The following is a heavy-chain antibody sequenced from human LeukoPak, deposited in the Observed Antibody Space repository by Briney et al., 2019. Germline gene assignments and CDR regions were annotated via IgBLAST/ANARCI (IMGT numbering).Heavy chain of an antibody. Sequence: GGSLRLSCAASGFTVSGYGMHWVRQAPGKGLEWMAVISYDGSHIYYADSVKGRFTISRDSSKNTLYLQMNSLRTDDTAVYYCARDRSNSWTFDYWGQGTLSPSPQ. CDR3: ARDRSNSWTFDY. CDR1: GFTVSGYG. V-gene: IGHV3-30*03. D-gene: IGHD6-13*01. J-gene: IGHJ4*02. CDR2: ISYDGSHI.